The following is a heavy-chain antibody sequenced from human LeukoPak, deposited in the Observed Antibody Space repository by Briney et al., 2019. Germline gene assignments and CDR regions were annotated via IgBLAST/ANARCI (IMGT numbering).Heavy chain of an antibody. J-gene: IGHJ6*03. CDR3: ARDGFAYYYYYMDV. V-gene: IGHV4-38-2*02. Sequence: PSETLSLTCAVSGYSISSGYYWGWIRQPPGKGLEWIGSIYHSGSTYYNPSLKSRVTISVDTSKNQFSLKLSSVTAADTAVYYCARDGFAYYYYYMDVWGKGTTVIVSS. CDR2: IYHSGST. CDR1: GYSISSGYY. D-gene: IGHD2-2*03.